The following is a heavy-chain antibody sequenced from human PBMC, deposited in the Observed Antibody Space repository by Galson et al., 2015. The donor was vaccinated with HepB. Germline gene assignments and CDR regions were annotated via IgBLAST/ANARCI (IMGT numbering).Heavy chain of an antibody. CDR2: IKTDGSAK. V-gene: IGHV3-7*01. D-gene: IGHD4-23*01. Sequence: SLRLSCAASGFSFSSYWMSWGRQAPGKGLECVATIKTDGSAKQYVDSVRGRFTISRDNAKNTLYLQMNSLRVEDTAMYYCTSTMVTQFDYWGQGALVTVSS. J-gene: IGHJ4*02. CDR3: TSTMVTQFDY. CDR1: GFSFSSYW.